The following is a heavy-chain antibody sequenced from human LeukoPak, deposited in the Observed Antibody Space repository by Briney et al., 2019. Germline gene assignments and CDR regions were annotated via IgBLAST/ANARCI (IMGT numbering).Heavy chain of an antibody. D-gene: IGHD3-10*01. V-gene: IGHV3-7*04. CDR1: GFTFSSYA. CDR3: ARVIYYGSRGDFYMDV. CDR2: INQDGTQK. Sequence: GGSLRLSCAASGFTFSSYAMHWVRQAPGKGLEWVATINQDGTQKYYVDSVMGRFIVSRDNHKNSLFMQMSSLRGGDTAVYYCARVIYYGSRGDFYMDVWGKGTTVTVSS. J-gene: IGHJ6*03.